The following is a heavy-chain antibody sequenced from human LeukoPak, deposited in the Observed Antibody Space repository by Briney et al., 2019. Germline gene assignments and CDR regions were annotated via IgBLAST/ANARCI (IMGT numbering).Heavy chain of an antibody. CDR3: AREPGYSSSIGYFQH. CDR2: INPSGGST. Sequence: ASVKVSCKASGYTFTSYYMHWVRQAPGQGLEWMGTINPSGGSTSYAQKFQGRVTMTRDTSASTAYMELSSLRSEDTAVYYCAREPGYSSSIGYFQHWGQGTLVTVSS. V-gene: IGHV1-46*01. CDR1: GYTFTSYY. D-gene: IGHD6-13*01. J-gene: IGHJ1*01.